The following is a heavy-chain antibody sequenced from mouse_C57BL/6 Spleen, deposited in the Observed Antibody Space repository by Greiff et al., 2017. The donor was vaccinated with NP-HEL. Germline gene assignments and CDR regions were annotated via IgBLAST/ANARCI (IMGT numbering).Heavy chain of an antibody. CDR2: IYPSDSET. D-gene: IGHD2-1*01. V-gene: IGHV1-61*01. CDR3: AREGYYGNYDAMDY. J-gene: IGHJ4*01. Sequence: QVQLQQPGAELVRPGSSVKLSCKASGYTFTSYWMDWVKQRPGQGLEWIGNIYPSDSETHYNQKFKDKATLTVDKSSSTAYMPLSSLTSEDSAVYYCAREGYYGNYDAMDYWGQGTSVTVSS. CDR1: GYTFTSYW.